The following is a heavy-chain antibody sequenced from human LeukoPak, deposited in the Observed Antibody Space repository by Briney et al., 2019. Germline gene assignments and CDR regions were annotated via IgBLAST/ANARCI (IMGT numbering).Heavy chain of an antibody. V-gene: IGHV3-74*01. J-gene: IGHJ4*02. D-gene: IGHD3-10*01. Sequence: GGSLRLSCAASGFTFSSYWMHWVRQAPGKGLVWVSRINSDGSSTSYADSVKGRFTISRDNSKNTLYLQMNSLRAEDTAVYYCAKVLYGSGSYLSYWGQGTLVTVSS. CDR2: INSDGSST. CDR1: GFTFSSYW. CDR3: AKVLYGSGSYLSY.